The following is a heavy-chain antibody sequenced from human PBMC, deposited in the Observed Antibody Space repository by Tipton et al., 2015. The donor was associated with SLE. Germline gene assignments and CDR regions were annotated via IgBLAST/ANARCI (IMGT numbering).Heavy chain of an antibody. D-gene: IGHD2-8*01. CDR3: ASILGNTNPSDF. V-gene: IGHV3-30*02. J-gene: IGHJ4*02. CDR1: GFTFRTYG. CDR2: IRFDGNVK. Sequence: SLRLSCAASGFTFRTYGMHWGRQAPGKGLEWVSFIRFDGNVKQYADSVRGRFTISRDNSKNTLSLQMDSLRPEDTSIYYCASILGNTNPSDFWGQGTLVTVSS.